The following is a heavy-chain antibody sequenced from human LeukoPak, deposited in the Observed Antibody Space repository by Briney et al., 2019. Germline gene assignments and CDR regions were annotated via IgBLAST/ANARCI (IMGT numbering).Heavy chain of an antibody. CDR2: IKQDGRAK. CDR3: ARDGDYDYVWGSSSHFDY. Sequence: GGSLRLSCAASGFTFSSYWMSWVRQAPGKGLEWVANIKQDGRAKNYMDSVKGRFTISRDNAKNPLYLQMNSLRAEDTALYYCARDGDYDYVWGSSSHFDYWGQGTLVTVSS. V-gene: IGHV3-7*03. D-gene: IGHD3-16*01. J-gene: IGHJ4*02. CDR1: GFTFSSYW.